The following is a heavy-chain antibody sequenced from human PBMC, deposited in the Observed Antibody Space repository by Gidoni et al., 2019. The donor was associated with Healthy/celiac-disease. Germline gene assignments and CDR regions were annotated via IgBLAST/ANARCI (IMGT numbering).Heavy chain of an antibody. Sequence: QVQLVPSGAEVKKPGASVKVSCKASGYTFTSYAMHWVRQAPGQGLEWMGWINAGNGNTKYSQKFQGRVTITRDTSASTAYMELSSLRSEDTAVYYCARGVVRALWFDPWGQGTLVTVSS. CDR3: ARGVVRALWFDP. J-gene: IGHJ5*02. V-gene: IGHV1-3*01. CDR2: INAGNGNT. D-gene: IGHD6-6*01. CDR1: GYTFTSYA.